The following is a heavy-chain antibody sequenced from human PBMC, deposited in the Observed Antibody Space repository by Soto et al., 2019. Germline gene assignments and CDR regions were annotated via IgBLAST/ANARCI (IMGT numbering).Heavy chain of an antibody. CDR1: GYTFTSYD. D-gene: IGHD3-10*01. CDR3: GRKRRGTYYYYYMDV. CDR2: MNPNSGNT. Sequence: ASVKVSCKASGYTFTSYDINWVRQATGQGLEWMGWMNPNSGNTGYAQKYQGRVTMTRNTSISTAYMELSSLRSEDTAVYYCGRKRRGTYYYYYMDVWGKGTTVTVSS. J-gene: IGHJ6*03. V-gene: IGHV1-8*01.